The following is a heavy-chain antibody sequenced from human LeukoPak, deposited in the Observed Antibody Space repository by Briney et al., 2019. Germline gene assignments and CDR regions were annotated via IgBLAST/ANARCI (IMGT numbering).Heavy chain of an antibody. Sequence: SETLSLTCTVSGGSISSSSYSWGWIRQPPGKGLEWIGSIYYSGSTYYNPSLKSRVTISVDTSKNQFSLKLSSVTAADTAVYYCARQTEWLRLLSSDYWGQGTLVTVSS. J-gene: IGHJ4*02. D-gene: IGHD5-12*01. V-gene: IGHV4-39*01. CDR1: GGSISSSSYS. CDR3: ARQTEWLRLLSSDY. CDR2: IYYSGST.